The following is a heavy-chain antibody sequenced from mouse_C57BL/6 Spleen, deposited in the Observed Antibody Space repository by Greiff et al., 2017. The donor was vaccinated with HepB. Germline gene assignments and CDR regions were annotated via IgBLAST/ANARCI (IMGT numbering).Heavy chain of an antibody. V-gene: IGHV1-84*01. CDR3: AREATTVVADYAMDY. J-gene: IGHJ4*01. D-gene: IGHD1-1*01. CDR2: IYPGSGNT. CDR1: GYTFTDYY. Sequence: VQLVESGPELVKPGASVKISCKASGYTFTDYYINWVKQRPGQGLEWIGWIYPGSGNTKYNEKFKGKATLTVDTSSSTAFMQLSSLTSEDSAVYFCAREATTVVADYAMDYWGQGTSVTVSS.